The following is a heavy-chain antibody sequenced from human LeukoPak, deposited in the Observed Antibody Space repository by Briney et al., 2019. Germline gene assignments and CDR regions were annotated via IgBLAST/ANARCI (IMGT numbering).Heavy chain of an antibody. Sequence: GGSLRLSCAASGFTFSSYWMSWVRQAPGKGLEWVANIKQDRSEKYYVDSVKRRFTTTRDNANNSLYLQMNSLRAEDTAVDYCAGDREASFYGDYFDYWGQGTLVTVSS. CDR2: IKQDRSEK. V-gene: IGHV3-7*01. D-gene: IGHD4-17*01. J-gene: IGHJ4*02. CDR1: GFTFSSYW. CDR3: AGDREASFYGDYFDY.